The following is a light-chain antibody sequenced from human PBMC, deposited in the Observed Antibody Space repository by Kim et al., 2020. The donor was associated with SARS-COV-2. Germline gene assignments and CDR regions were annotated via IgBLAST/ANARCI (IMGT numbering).Light chain of an antibody. J-gene: IGKJ4*01. CDR1: QTVSTSY. CDR2: DAS. CDR3: QQYASSPTT. Sequence: PGQRATLSCQASQTVSTSYLAWYQQKPGQAPRLLINDASRRATGIPDRFSGSGSGTDFTLTISRLEPEDFAVYYCQQYASSPTTFGGGTKVDIK. V-gene: IGKV3-20*01.